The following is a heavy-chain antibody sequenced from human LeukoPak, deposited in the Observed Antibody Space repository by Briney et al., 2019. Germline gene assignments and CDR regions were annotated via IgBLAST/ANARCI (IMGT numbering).Heavy chain of an antibody. Sequence: SETLSLTCAVYGGSFSGYYWGWIRQPPGKGLEWIGEINHSGSTNYNPSLKSRVTISVDTSKNQFSLKLSSVTAADTAVYYCARQELKVNWFDPWGQGTLVTVSS. CDR3: ARQELKVNWFDP. CDR2: INHSGST. D-gene: IGHD1-26*01. CDR1: GGSFSGYY. J-gene: IGHJ5*02. V-gene: IGHV4-34*01.